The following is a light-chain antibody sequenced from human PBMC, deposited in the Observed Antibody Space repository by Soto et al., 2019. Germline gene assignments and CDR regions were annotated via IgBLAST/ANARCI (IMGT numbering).Light chain of an antibody. V-gene: IGKV1-39*01. CDR1: QSISSY. J-gene: IGKJ4*01. CDR3: QQSSSTPQT. CDR2: VAS. Sequence: DIQMTQSPSSLSASVGDRVTITCRASQSISSYSSWYQQKPGKAPKLLINVASTLQSGVPSRFSGSGSGTDFTLAISSLQPEDFATYYCQQSSSTPQTFGGGTRVEIK.